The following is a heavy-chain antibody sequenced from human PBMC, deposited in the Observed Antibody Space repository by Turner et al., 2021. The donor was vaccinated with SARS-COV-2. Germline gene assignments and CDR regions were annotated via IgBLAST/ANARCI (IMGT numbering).Heavy chain of an antibody. CDR1: GFTFSTDS. CDR2: ISSSSSYI. D-gene: IGHD3-22*01. CDR3: ARARWHYYDSSGYYPDAFDI. Sequence: EVQLVESGGGLVKPGGSLRLSCAASGFTFSTDSMNWVRQSPWKGLGWVSSISSSSSYIYYANSVNCRLTISRDNAKNSLYLQMNSLRAEDTAVYYCARARWHYYDSSGYYPDAFDIWGQGTMVTVSS. J-gene: IGHJ3*02. V-gene: IGHV3-21*01.